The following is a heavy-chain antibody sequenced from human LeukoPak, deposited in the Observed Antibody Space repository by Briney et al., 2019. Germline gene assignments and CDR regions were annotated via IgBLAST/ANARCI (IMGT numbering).Heavy chain of an antibody. J-gene: IGHJ3*02. V-gene: IGHV3-23*01. Sequence: GGSLRLSCAASGFRFSNYAMSWVRQAPGKGLEWVSAISGSGDITCYADSVKGRFTISRDNSKNTLFLQMNSLRAEDTAVYYCARRDCGGDCFYDAFDIWGQGTMVTVSS. CDR2: ISGSGDIT. CDR1: GFRFSNYA. D-gene: IGHD2-21*02. CDR3: ARRDCGGDCFYDAFDI.